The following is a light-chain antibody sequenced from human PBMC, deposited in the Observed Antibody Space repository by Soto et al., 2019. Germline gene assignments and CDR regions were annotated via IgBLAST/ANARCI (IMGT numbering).Light chain of an antibody. CDR2: EVN. CDR3: SSYTTGSTYA. V-gene: IGLV2-14*01. CDR1: RIDVGPYHY. Sequence: QSALTQPASVSGTPGQSITISSTGTRIDVGPYHYVSWYQQHPGKAPKLMIYEVNTRPSGVSNRFSGSKSGDTASLTISGLQAEDEADYYCSSYTTGSTYAFGTGTKLTVL. J-gene: IGLJ1*01.